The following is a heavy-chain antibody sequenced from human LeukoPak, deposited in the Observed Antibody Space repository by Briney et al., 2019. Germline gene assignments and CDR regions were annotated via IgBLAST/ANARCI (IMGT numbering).Heavy chain of an antibody. V-gene: IGHV3-30*04. D-gene: IGHD4-23*01. Sequence: WXXQVPGXGLXGXAVISYDGSHKYYADSVRGRFTISRDNSKNTLYLQMNSLRAEDTAVYYCARGARKGDDYGGFFDYWGQGTLVTVSS. CDR3: ARGARKGDDYGGFFDY. CDR2: ISYDGSHK. J-gene: IGHJ4*02.